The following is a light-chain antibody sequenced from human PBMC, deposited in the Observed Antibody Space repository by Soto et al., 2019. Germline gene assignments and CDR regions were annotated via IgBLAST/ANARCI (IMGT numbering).Light chain of an antibody. Sequence: QSVLTQPASVSGSPGQSISFSFAGSNSDVGSSVYVSWYRQHPGKAPRLIIYEVNKRPSGVSSRCSGTKSGHTASLTISGLQADAEADYYCCFFTGTASRDVFGHGTMVTVL. CDR2: EVN. CDR1: NSDVGSSVY. J-gene: IGLJ1*01. V-gene: IGLV2-14*01. CDR3: CFFTGTASRDV.